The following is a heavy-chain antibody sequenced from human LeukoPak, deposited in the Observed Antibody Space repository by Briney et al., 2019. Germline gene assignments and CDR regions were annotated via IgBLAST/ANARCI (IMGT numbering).Heavy chain of an antibody. J-gene: IGHJ4*02. CDR1: GFTFSSYD. CDR3: VRAPATNEWRCMDY. Sequence: PGGSLRLSCAASGFTFSSYDMHWVRQATGKGLEWVSAIGTAGDTYYPGSVKGRFTISRDNAKDSLYLQMNSLRAEDTAVYYCVRAPATNEWRCMDYWGQGTLVTVSS. D-gene: IGHD2-8*02. CDR2: IGTAGDT. V-gene: IGHV3-13*01.